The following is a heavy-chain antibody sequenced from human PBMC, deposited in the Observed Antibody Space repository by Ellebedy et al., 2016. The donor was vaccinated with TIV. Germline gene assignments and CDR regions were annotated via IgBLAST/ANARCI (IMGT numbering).Heavy chain of an antibody. J-gene: IGHJ3*02. D-gene: IGHD6-13*01. V-gene: IGHV4-59*01. CDR2: ISYSGST. Sequence: MPSETLSLTCTVSGGSISSYYWSWIRQPPGNVLEWIGYISYSGSTNYNPSLKRRVTISVDTSKNQFSLRLNSVTAADTAVYYCARVVWQQPVSYAFDIWGQGTMVTVSS. CDR3: ARVVWQQPVSYAFDI. CDR1: GGSISSYY.